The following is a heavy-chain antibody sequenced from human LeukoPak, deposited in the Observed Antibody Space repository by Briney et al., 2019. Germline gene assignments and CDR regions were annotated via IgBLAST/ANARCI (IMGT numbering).Heavy chain of an antibody. J-gene: IGHJ6*03. D-gene: IGHD5-12*01. V-gene: IGHV3-23*01. CDR1: GFTFSSYA. Sequence: GGSLRLSCAASGFTFSSYAMSWVRQAPGKGLEWVSAISGSGGSTYYADSVKGRFTISRDNSKNTLYLQMNSLRAEDTAVYYCAKCGSHPIADYYYYMDVWSKGATVTVSS. CDR3: AKCGSHPIADYYYYMDV. CDR2: ISGSGGST.